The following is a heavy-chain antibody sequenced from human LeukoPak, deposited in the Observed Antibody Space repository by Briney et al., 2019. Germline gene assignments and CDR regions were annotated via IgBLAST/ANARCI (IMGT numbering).Heavy chain of an antibody. Sequence: GGSLRLSCAASGFTFRTYWMSWVRQAPGKGLEWVANIKEDGSEYYFDDSFKGRFAISRDNAENLLYLQMNGLRVEDTAIYYCARDRFGVVAEEWGQGTLVIVSS. CDR1: GFTFRTYW. CDR2: IKEDGSEY. V-gene: IGHV3-7*03. CDR3: ARDRFGVVAEE. D-gene: IGHD3-22*01. J-gene: IGHJ4*02.